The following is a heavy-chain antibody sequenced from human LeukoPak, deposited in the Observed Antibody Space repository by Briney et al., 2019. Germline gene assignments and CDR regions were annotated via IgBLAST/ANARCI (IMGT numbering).Heavy chain of an antibody. CDR3: VKDPIAAVGTRGFDY. Sequence: PGGSLRLSCTASGFTFSNYGIHWVRQAPGKGLEWVAFILSDATKSYYVDSVRGRFTLSRDNSKNTVYPQMNSLRVEDTAVYHCVKDPIAAVGTRGFDYWGQGTLVAVSS. CDR2: ILSDATKS. D-gene: IGHD6-13*01. CDR1: GFTFSNYG. V-gene: IGHV3-30*02. J-gene: IGHJ4*02.